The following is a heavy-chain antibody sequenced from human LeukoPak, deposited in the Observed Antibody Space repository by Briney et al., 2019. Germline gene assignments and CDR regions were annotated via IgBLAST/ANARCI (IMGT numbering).Heavy chain of an antibody. CDR3: ARGRLKSWFDP. CDR2: INHSGST. Sequence: SQTLSLTCTVSGGSISSGDYYWSWIRQPPGKGLEWIGEINHSGSTNYNPSLKSRVTISVDTSKNQFSLKLSSVTAADTAVYYCARGRLKSWFDPWGQGTLVTVSS. CDR1: GGSISSGDYY. J-gene: IGHJ5*02. V-gene: IGHV4-30-4*01. D-gene: IGHD5-12*01.